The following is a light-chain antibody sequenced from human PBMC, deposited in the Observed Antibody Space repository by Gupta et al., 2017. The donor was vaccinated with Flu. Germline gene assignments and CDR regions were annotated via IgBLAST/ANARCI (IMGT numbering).Light chain of an antibody. J-gene: IGKJ1*01. CDR2: DAS. Sequence: TLALSAGERASLSCRASQSISSYLAWYKQKAGQAPRLIMYDASNRATGIPPRFSGSGSGTEFTLTISSIEPEDFVIYYWQQRSNWPQTLGLGTKVEIK. CDR1: QSISSY. V-gene: IGKV3-11*01. CDR3: QQRSNWPQT.